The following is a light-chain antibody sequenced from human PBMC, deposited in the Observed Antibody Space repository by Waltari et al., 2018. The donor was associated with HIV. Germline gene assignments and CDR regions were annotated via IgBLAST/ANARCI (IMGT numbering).Light chain of an antibody. V-gene: IGLV2-14*01. CDR3: CSYRQITMLV. Sequence: QSALPQPASVSGSPGQSITLSCTGSTNDVGSSKYVSWYQHHSGTAPKLIIYEVSHRPSGVSDRFSASKSGNTASLTISGLQEEDEADYYCCSYRQITMLVFGSGTKLTVL. CDR1: TNDVGSSKY. J-gene: IGLJ3*02. CDR2: EVS.